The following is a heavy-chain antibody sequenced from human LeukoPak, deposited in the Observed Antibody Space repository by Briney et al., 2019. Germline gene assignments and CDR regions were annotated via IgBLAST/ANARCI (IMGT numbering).Heavy chain of an antibody. Sequence: GGSLRLSCAASGSTFSSYGMHWVRQAPGKGLEWVSSISSSSSTIYYGDSVKGRFTISRDNAKNSLYLQMNSLRAEDTAVYYCARDGRYSGGFDNWGQGTLVTVSS. CDR1: GSTFSSYG. D-gene: IGHD1-26*01. CDR2: ISSSSSTI. J-gene: IGHJ4*02. CDR3: ARDGRYSGGFDN. V-gene: IGHV3-48*01.